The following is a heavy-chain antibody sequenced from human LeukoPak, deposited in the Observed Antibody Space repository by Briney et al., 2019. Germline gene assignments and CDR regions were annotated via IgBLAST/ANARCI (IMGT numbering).Heavy chain of an antibody. CDR3: ARVDTAMVYFDY. V-gene: IGHV4-59*01. CDR2: IYYSGST. D-gene: IGHD5-18*01. CDR1: GGSISSYY. Sequence: SETLSLTCTVSGGSISSYYWSWVRQPPGKGLEWIGYIYYSGSTNYNPSLKSRVTISVDTSKNQFSLKLSSVTAADTAVYYCARVDTAMVYFDYWGQGTLVTVSS. J-gene: IGHJ4*02.